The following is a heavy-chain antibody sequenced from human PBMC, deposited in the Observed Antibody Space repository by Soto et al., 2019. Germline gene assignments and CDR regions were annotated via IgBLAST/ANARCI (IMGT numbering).Heavy chain of an antibody. V-gene: IGHV1-69*13. Sequence: SVKVSCKASGGTFSSYAISWVRQAPGQGLEWMGGIIPIFGTANYAQKFQGRVTITADESTSTAYMELSSLRSEDTAVYYCARAGIRSRWTQYYYYYGMDVWGQGTTVTVSS. CDR3: ARAGIRSRWTQYYYYYGMDV. CDR2: IIPIFGTA. D-gene: IGHD6-13*01. J-gene: IGHJ6*02. CDR1: GGTFSSYA.